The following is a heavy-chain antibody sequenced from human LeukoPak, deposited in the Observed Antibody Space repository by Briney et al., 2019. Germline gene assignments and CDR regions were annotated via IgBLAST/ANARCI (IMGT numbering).Heavy chain of an antibody. V-gene: IGHV3-30-3*01. D-gene: IGHD6-19*01. J-gene: IGHJ4*02. Sequence: PGGSLRLSCAASGFAFSSYAMHWVRQAPGKGLEWVAVISYDGSNKYYADSVKGRFTISRDNSKNTLYLQMNSLRAEDTAVYYCAAPEAVAGIVWGRPPTNDYWGQGTLVTVSS. CDR2: ISYDGSNK. CDR1: GFAFSSYA. CDR3: AAPEAVAGIVWGRPPTNDY.